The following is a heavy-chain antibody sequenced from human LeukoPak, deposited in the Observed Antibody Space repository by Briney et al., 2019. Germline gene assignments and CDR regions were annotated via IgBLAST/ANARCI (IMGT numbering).Heavy chain of an antibody. CDR2: ISGSGGST. Sequence: GGSLRLSCAASGFTFSSYAMSWVRQAPGKGLEWVSAISGSGGSTYYADSVKGRFTISRDNSKNTLYLQMNSLRAEDTAVYYCARGQQLGSYNWFDPWGQGTLVTVSS. D-gene: IGHD6-13*01. J-gene: IGHJ5*02. V-gene: IGHV3-23*01. CDR3: ARGQQLGSYNWFDP. CDR1: GFTFSSYA.